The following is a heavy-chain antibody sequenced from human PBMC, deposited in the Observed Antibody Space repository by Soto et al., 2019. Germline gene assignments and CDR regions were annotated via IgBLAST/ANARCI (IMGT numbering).Heavy chain of an antibody. V-gene: IGHV4-59*11. J-gene: IGHJ4*02. CDR3: TRANWYSEY. CDR1: GGSISNHY. Sequence: QVQLQESGPGLVKPSETLSLTCSVPGGSISNHYWSWIRQPPGKGLEWIGYIYYNGNTTYNPSLKSRVTMSVDTSRNQISLKLTTVTAADTAVYYCTRANWYSEYWGQGTLVTVSS. CDR2: IYYNGNT. D-gene: IGHD7-27*01.